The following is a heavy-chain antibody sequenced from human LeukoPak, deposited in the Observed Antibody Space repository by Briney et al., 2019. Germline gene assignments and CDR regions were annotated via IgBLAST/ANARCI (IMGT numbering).Heavy chain of an antibody. Sequence: ASVKVSCKASGYTFTSYGISWVRQAPGQGLEWMGWISAYNGNTNYAQKLQGRDTMTTDTSTSTAYMELRSLRSDDTAVYYCARTPGGQLVPDCRFDPWGQGTLVTVSS. CDR1: GYTFTSYG. CDR3: ARTPGGQLVPDCRFDP. V-gene: IGHV1-18*01. CDR2: ISAYNGNT. D-gene: IGHD6-13*01. J-gene: IGHJ5*02.